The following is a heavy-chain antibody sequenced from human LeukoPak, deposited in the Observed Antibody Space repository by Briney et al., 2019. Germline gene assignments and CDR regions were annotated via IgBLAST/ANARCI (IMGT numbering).Heavy chain of an antibody. D-gene: IGHD4-17*01. CDR2: IYHSGST. Sequence: SETLSLTCAVSGGSISSSNWWTWVRQPPGKGLEWIGEIYHSGSTNYNPSLKSRFTISVDKSKNQFSLKLTSVTAADTAVYNCARANDYGDPLPRYMDVWGKGTTVTVSS. V-gene: IGHV4-4*02. CDR1: GGSISSSNW. J-gene: IGHJ6*03. CDR3: ARANDYGDPLPRYMDV.